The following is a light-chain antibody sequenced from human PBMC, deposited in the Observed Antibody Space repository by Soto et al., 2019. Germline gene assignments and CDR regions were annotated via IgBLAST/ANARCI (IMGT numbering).Light chain of an antibody. V-gene: IGKV1-5*03. Sequence: DIQMTQSPSTLSASVGDRVTITCRASQSISSWLAWYQQKPGKAPKLLIYKASSLESGVPSRFSGSGSGTEFTLTISSLQPDDFAPYYCQQYNSYRLTFGGGTKVEIK. CDR2: KAS. J-gene: IGKJ4*01. CDR3: QQYNSYRLT. CDR1: QSISSW.